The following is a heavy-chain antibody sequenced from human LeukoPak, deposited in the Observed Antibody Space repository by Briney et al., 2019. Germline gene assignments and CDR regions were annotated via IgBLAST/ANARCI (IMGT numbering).Heavy chain of an antibody. CDR2: ISSSSSSL. V-gene: IGHV3-21*01. D-gene: IGHD5-24*01. CDR1: GFSFSTYP. Sequence: GGSLRLSCAASGFSFSTYPKTWVRRAPGKGLEWVSSISSSSSSLYYADSVKGRFTISRDNAWNSLYLQMSGLRVEDTAVYYCAREFGYNKRIDSWGQGILVTVSS. J-gene: IGHJ4*02. CDR3: AREFGYNKRIDS.